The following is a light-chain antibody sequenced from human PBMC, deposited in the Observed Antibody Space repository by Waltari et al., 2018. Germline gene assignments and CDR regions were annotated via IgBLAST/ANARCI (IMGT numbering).Light chain of an antibody. J-gene: IGLJ2*01. Sequence: QSVLTQPPSVSAAPAQRVTISCSGSTSNLRRSYLCWYQNVPGKAPKLRIYDDDKRLPEIPGRFSGSKSGTSAVLGITGLQTEDEADYYCGTWDSGLSVVVFGGGTRLTVL. V-gene: IGLV1-51*01. CDR2: DDD. CDR1: TSNLRRSY. CDR3: GTWDSGLSVVV.